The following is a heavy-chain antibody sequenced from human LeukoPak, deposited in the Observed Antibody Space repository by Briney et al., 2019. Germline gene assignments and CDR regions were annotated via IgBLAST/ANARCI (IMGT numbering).Heavy chain of an antibody. CDR2: INSDGSTT. J-gene: IGHJ4*02. Sequence: GGSLRLSCAASGFTFSGYWMHWVRQAPGKGLVWVSRINSDGSTTSYADSVKGRFTSSRDNAKNTLYLQMNSLRAEDTAVYYCAKDSTYYYDSSGYHFDYWGQGTLVTVSS. CDR3: AKDSTYYYDSSGYHFDY. D-gene: IGHD3-22*01. CDR1: GFTFSGYW. V-gene: IGHV3-74*01.